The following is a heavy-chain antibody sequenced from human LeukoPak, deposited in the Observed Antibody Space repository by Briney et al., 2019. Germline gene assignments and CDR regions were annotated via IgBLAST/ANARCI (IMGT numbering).Heavy chain of an antibody. CDR1: GYAFTSYY. J-gene: IGHJ4*02. CDR2: SDPKSGAT. D-gene: IGHD3-10*01. V-gene: IGHV1-2*02. Sequence: ASVKVSCKTSGYAFTSYYIHWLRQAPGQRFEWMGWSDPKSGATKYEHFQGRVTMTRDTSISTAYMELSRLTSDDTAVYYCARGNFYDNKGYSPELRYWGQGTLVTVSS. CDR3: ARGNFYDNKGYSPELRY.